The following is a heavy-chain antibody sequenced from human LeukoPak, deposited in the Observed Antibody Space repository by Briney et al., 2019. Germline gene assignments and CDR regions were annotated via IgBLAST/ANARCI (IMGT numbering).Heavy chain of an antibody. CDR1: GFTFSSYW. CDR2: IKQDGSEK. CDR3: ARNPMIVVVPAAIDRGMDV. V-gene: IGHV3-7*01. D-gene: IGHD2-2*02. Sequence: GGSLRLSCAASGFTFSSYWMSWVRQAPGKGLEWVANIKQDGSEKYYVDSVKGRFTISRDNAKNSLYLQMNSLRAEDTAVYYCARNPMIVVVPAAIDRGMDVWGQGTTVTVSS. J-gene: IGHJ6*02.